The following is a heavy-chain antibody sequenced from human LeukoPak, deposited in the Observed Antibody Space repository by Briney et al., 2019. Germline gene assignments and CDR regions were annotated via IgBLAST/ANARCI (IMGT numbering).Heavy chain of an antibody. CDR3: ARTYGDYDY. CDR2: MNPKSGNT. D-gene: IGHD4-17*01. J-gene: IGHJ4*01. CDR1: GYTFTNYD. V-gene: IGHV1-8*01. Sequence: GASVKVSCKASGYTFTNYDINWVRQATGQGLEWMGWMNPKSGNTGYAQNFRGRVTMTRNTSITTAYMEVSSQRSEDTAVYYCARTYGDYDYWGQGTLVTVSS.